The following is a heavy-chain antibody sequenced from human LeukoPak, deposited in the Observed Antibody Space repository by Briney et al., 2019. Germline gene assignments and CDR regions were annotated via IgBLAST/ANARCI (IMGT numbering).Heavy chain of an antibody. Sequence: PSQTLSLTCGVSGGSVSTIGYSWSWIRQPPGKGLEWIGYIYQSGSTSYNPSLQSRVTISIDKSKNQFSLKLSSVTAADTAVYYCARDSYYDNSGEGAFDIWGQGTLVTVSP. CDR3: ARDSYYDNSGEGAFDI. V-gene: IGHV4-30-2*01. CDR1: GGSVSTIGYS. D-gene: IGHD3-22*01. CDR2: IYQSGST. J-gene: IGHJ3*02.